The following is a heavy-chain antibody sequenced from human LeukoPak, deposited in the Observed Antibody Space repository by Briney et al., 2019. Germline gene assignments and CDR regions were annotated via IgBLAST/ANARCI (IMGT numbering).Heavy chain of an antibody. CDR2: INHSGST. J-gene: IGHJ5*02. V-gene: IGHV4-34*01. CDR1: GGSFSGYY. CDR3: ARLIVLMVYAIRRGPRFDP. Sequence: SETPSLTCAVYGGSFSGYYWSWIRQPPGKGLEWIGEINHSGSTNYNPSLKSRVTISVDTSKNQFSLKLSSVTAADTAVDYCARLIVLMVYAIRRGPRFDPWGQGTLVTVSS. D-gene: IGHD2-8*01.